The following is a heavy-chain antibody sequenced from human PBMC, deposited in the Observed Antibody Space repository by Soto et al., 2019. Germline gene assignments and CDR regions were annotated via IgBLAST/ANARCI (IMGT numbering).Heavy chain of an antibody. CDR3: ARRGDGSGSLDY. D-gene: IGHD3-10*01. CDR1: GGSISSSSW. CDR2: IYHSGTT. J-gene: IGHJ4*02. V-gene: IGHV4-4*02. Sequence: PSAILSLTCAVSGGSISSSSWWNWVRLPPGKWLEWIAEIYHSGTTNYSPSLKSRVTMSVDKSKNQFSLKLTSVTAADTAVYYCARRGDGSGSLDYWGQGIPVTVSS.